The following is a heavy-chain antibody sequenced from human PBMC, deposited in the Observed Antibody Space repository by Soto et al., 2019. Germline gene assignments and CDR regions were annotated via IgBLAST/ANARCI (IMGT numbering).Heavy chain of an antibody. CDR2: IWYDGSNK. V-gene: IGHV3-33*01. J-gene: IGHJ4*02. Sequence: QVQLVESGGGVVQPGRSLRLSCAASGFTFSSYGMHWVRQAPGKGLEGVAVIWYDGSNKYYADSVKGQFTISRDNSKNTLDLHRNSLRAEDTAVYYCARDLCGGDCYRFDYWGQGTLVTVSS. D-gene: IGHD2-21*02. CDR1: GFTFSSYG. CDR3: ARDLCGGDCYRFDY.